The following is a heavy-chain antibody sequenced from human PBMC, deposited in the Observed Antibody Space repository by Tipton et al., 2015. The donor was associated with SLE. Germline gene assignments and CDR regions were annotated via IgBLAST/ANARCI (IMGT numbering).Heavy chain of an antibody. CDR2: INDSGST. CDR3: ARHQLRSRGWFDP. Sequence: LRLSCAVYGGSFSGYYWTWIRQPPGKGLEWIGEINDSGSTNYNPSLKSRVTISVDTPKNQFSLKLNSVTAADTAVYYCARHQLRSRGWFDPWGQGILVTVSS. V-gene: IGHV4-34*01. D-gene: IGHD2-2*01. J-gene: IGHJ5*02. CDR1: GGSFSGYY.